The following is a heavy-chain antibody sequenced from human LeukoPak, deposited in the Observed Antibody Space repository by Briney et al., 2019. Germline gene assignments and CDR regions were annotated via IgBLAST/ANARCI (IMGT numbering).Heavy chain of an antibody. Sequence: PGGSLRLSCAASGFTVSSNYMSWVRQAPGKGLEWVSVIYSGGSTYYADSVKGRFTISRDNSKNTLYLQMNSLRAEDTAVYYCARSLRLGELSFDYWGQGTLVTVSS. CDR3: ARSLRLGELSFDY. CDR2: IYSGGST. J-gene: IGHJ4*02. V-gene: IGHV3-53*01. D-gene: IGHD3-10*01. CDR1: GFTVSSNY.